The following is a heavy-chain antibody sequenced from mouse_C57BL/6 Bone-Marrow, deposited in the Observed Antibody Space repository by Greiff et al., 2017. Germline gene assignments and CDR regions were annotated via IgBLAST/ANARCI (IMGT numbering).Heavy chain of an antibody. J-gene: IGHJ3*01. CDR2: ISYDGSN. Sequence: EVKLQESGPGLVKPSQSLSLTCSVTGYSITSGYYWNWIRQFPGNKLEWRGYISYDGSNNYNPSLKNRISITRDTSKNQFFLKLNSVTTEDTATYYCARDNYGSFAYWGQGTLVTVSA. V-gene: IGHV3-6*01. CDR3: ARDNYGSFAY. CDR1: GYSITSGYY. D-gene: IGHD1-1*01.